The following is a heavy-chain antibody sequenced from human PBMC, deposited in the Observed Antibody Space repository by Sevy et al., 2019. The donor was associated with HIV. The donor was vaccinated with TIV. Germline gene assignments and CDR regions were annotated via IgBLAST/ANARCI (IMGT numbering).Heavy chain of an antibody. CDR2: IYYSGST. V-gene: IGHV4-59*01. Sequence: SETLSLTCTVSGGSISSYYWSWIRQPPGKGLEWIGYIYYSGSTNYNPSLKSRVTISVDTSKNQFSLKLSSVTAADTAVYYCARGFIRRPNLTGYHGSGRQQRDYYYYYMDVWGKGTTVTVSS. D-gene: IGHD3-10*01. CDR1: GGSISSYY. CDR3: ARGFIRRPNLTGYHGSGRQQRDYYYYYMDV. J-gene: IGHJ6*03.